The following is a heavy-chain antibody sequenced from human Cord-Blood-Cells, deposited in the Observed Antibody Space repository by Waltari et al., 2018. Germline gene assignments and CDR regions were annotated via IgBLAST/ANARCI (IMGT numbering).Heavy chain of an antibody. V-gene: IGHV4-31*03. Sequence: QVQLQESGPGLVKPSQTLSLTCTVSGGSISSGGYYWSWIRQPPGKGLEWIGYIYYSGSTYYNPSLKSRVTISVDTSKNQFSLKLSSVTAADTAVYYCARGFRAIFGVVIVSNWFDPWGQGTLVTVSS. CDR3: ARGFRAIFGVVIVSNWFDP. CDR2: IYYSGST. D-gene: IGHD3-3*01. J-gene: IGHJ5*02. CDR1: GGSISSGGYY.